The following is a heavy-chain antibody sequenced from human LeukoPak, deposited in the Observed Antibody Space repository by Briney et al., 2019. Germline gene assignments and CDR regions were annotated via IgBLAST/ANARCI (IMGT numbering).Heavy chain of an antibody. J-gene: IGHJ3*02. CDR1: GFTFSSYW. CDR2: IGTDGGST. D-gene: IGHD4-23*01. Sequence: RSLRLSCAASGFTFSSYWMHWVRQVPGKGLVWVSRIGTDGGSTTYADYVKGRFTISRDNAKKTLYLQMNSLRAEDTAVYYCARDKYGGNSNAFDIWGQGT. CDR3: ARDKYGGNSNAFDI. V-gene: IGHV3-74*01.